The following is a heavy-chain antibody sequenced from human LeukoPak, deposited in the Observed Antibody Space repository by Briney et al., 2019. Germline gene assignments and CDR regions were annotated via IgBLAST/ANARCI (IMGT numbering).Heavy chain of an antibody. CDR3: AKDRLLGTNEFDY. V-gene: IGHV3-23*01. CDR1: GFTFSSYA. CDR2: ISGSGGST. Sequence: GGSLRLFCAASGFTFSSYAMSWVRQAPGKGLEWVSAISGSGGSTYYADSVKGRFTISRDNSKNTLYLQMNSLRAEDTAVYYCAKDRLLGTNEFDYWGQGTLVTVSS. J-gene: IGHJ4*02. D-gene: IGHD1-1*01.